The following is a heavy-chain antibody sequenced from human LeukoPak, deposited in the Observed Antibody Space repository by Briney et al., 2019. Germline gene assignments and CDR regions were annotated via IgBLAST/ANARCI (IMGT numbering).Heavy chain of an antibody. D-gene: IGHD3-10*01. V-gene: IGHV3-30*02. CDR1: GFTFSSYG. CDR2: IRYDGSNK. CDR3: AREGDYGSGSYYNLGEGTFDY. Sequence: GGSLRLSCAASGFTFSSYGMHWVRQAPGKGLEWVAFIRYDGSNKYYADSVKGRFTISRDNSKNTLYLQMNSLRSEDTAVYYCAREGDYGSGSYYNLGEGTFDYWGQGTLVTVSS. J-gene: IGHJ4*02.